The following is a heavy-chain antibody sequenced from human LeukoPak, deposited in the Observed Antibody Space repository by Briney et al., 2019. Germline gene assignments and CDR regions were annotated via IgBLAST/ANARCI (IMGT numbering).Heavy chain of an antibody. Sequence: AETLSLTCTVSGGSVSSYYWSWIRQPPGKGLEWIGYIYYSGSTNYSPSLKSRLTISVDTSKNQFSLKLSSVTAADTAVYYCARTYGSSGLGYFDLWGRGTLVTVLS. V-gene: IGHV4-59*02. D-gene: IGHD6-13*01. CDR2: IYYSGST. CDR3: ARTYGSSGLGYFDL. J-gene: IGHJ2*01. CDR1: GGSVSSYY.